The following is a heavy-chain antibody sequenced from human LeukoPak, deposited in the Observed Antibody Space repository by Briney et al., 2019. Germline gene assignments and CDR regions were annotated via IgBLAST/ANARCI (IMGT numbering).Heavy chain of an antibody. CDR1: GGSFSGYY. D-gene: IGHD3-9*01. V-gene: IGHV3-11*05. Sequence: LSLTCGVYGGSFSGYYWNWIRQPPGKGLEWVSYISSSSSYTNYADSVKGRFTISRDNAKNSLYLQMNSLRAEDTAVYYCVRDPYDILTGPYFDYWGQGTLVTVSS. CDR3: VRDPYDILTGPYFDY. CDR2: ISSSSSYT. J-gene: IGHJ4*02.